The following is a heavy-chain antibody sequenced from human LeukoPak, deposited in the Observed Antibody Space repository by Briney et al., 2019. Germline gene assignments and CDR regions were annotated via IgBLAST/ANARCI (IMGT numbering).Heavy chain of an antibody. D-gene: IGHD3-22*01. CDR3: AGDYYDSSGYYYPRY. J-gene: IGHJ4*02. Sequence: GGSLRLSCAAFGFTFNTYGMNWVRQAPGKGLEWVAIIWYDGSDKYYADSVKGRFTLSRDNSKNTLYLQMNSLRAEDTAVYYCAGDYYDSSGYYYPRYWGQGTLVTVSS. CDR2: IWYDGSDK. V-gene: IGHV3-33*01. CDR1: GFTFNTYG.